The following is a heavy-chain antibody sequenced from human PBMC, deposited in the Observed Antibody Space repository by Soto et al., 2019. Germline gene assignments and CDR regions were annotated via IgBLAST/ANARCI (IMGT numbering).Heavy chain of an antibody. J-gene: IGHJ4*02. CDR3: ARARTSSAVDFDY. CDR1: GYSISSGYY. V-gene: IGHV4-38-2*01. D-gene: IGHD6-19*01. Sequence: SETLSLTCAVSGYSISSGYYWGWIRQPPGKGLEWIGYIYYTGNTNYNPSLKSRVTISVDTSKNQFSLKLTSLTAADTAVYYCARARTSSAVDFDYWGQGTLVTSPQ. CDR2: IYYTGNT.